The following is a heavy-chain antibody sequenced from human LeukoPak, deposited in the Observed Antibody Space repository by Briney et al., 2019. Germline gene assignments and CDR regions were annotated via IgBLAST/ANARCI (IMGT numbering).Heavy chain of an antibody. V-gene: IGHV4-39*01. D-gene: IGHD2-2*01. CDR1: GGTISTSLYY. CDR2: LYYSGRT. J-gene: IGHJ6*03. CDR3: ARRYCSGADCYGGDSYYYMDV. Sequence: SETLSLTCSVSGGTISTSLYYWGWIRQPPGKGLEWIGSLYYSGRTYYNPSLKSRVTISIDTSKNQFSLRLTSVTAADTAAYYCARRYCSGADCYGGDSYYYMDVWGKGTTVTISS.